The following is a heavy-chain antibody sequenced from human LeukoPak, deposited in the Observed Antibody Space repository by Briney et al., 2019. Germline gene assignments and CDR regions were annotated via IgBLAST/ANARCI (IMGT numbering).Heavy chain of an antibody. Sequence: ASVKVSCKASGGTFSSYAISWVRQAPGQGLEWMGGTIPIFGTANYAQKFQGRVTITADESTSTAYMELSSLRSEDTAVYYCARTYSSGYYGAFDIWGQGTMVTVSS. CDR2: TIPIFGTA. CDR3: ARTYSSGYYGAFDI. J-gene: IGHJ3*02. D-gene: IGHD3-22*01. CDR1: GGTFSSYA. V-gene: IGHV1-69*13.